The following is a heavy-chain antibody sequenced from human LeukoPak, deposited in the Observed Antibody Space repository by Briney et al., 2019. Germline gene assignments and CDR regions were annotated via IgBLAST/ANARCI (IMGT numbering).Heavy chain of an antibody. Sequence: PSETLSLTCTVSGGSISSYYWSWIRQPPGKGVEWIGYIYYSGSTNYNPSLKSRVTISVDTSKNQFSLKLSSVTAADTAVYYCARGGHGPYDYWGQGTLVTVSS. CDR1: GGSISSYY. J-gene: IGHJ4*02. CDR3: ARGGHGPYDY. D-gene: IGHD3-16*01. V-gene: IGHV4-59*01. CDR2: IYYSGST.